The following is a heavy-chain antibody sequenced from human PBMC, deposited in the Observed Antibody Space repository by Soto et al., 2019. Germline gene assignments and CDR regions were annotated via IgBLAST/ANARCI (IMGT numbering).Heavy chain of an antibody. CDR1: GFTFSSYG. CDR2: IWYDGSNK. CDR3: AGGNYGMDV. J-gene: IGHJ6*02. D-gene: IGHD3-16*01. Sequence: LRLSCAASGFTFSSYGMHWVRQAPGKGLEWVAVIWYDGSNKYYADSVKGRFTISRDNSKNTLYLQMNSLRAEDTAVYYCAGGNYGMDVWGQGTTVTVSS. V-gene: IGHV3-33*01.